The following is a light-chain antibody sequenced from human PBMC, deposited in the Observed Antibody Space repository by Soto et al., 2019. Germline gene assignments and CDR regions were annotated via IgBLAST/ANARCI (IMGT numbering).Light chain of an antibody. V-gene: IGKV3-11*01. Sequence: EIVMTQSPATLSVSPGERATLSCRASQSVRSNLAWYQQKPGQAPRLLMYDASNRATGIPARFSGSGSGTAFTLTISSLEPEDFAVYYCQQRGNWPPTFGPGTKVDIK. J-gene: IGKJ3*01. CDR2: DAS. CDR3: QQRGNWPPT. CDR1: QSVRSN.